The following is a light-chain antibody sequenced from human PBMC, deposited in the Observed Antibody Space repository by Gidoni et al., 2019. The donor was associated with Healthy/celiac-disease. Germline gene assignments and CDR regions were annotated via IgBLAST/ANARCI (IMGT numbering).Light chain of an antibody. V-gene: IGKV3-15*01. J-gene: IGKJ1*01. CDR1: QSVSSN. CDR3: QQYNNWPPWT. Sequence: EIVMTQSPATLSVSPGERATLSCRASQSVSSNLAWYQQNPGQAPRLLIDGASTRATGIPARFSGSGSGTEFTLTISSLQSEDFAVYYCQQYNNWPPWTFCQGTKVEIK. CDR2: GAS.